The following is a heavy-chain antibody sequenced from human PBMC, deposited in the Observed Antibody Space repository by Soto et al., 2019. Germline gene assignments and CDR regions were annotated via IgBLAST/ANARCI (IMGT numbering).Heavy chain of an antibody. CDR3: GREDFYFDY. Sequence: PGGSLRLSCAASGFTFSSYGMHWVRQAPGKGLEWVAVISYDGSSIYYSDSVKGRFTISRDNSKNTLFLQMNSLRVEDAAVYYCGREDFYFDYCGQGALVTVSS. CDR1: GFTFSSYG. D-gene: IGHD3-3*01. J-gene: IGHJ4*02. V-gene: IGHV3-30*03. CDR2: ISYDGSSI.